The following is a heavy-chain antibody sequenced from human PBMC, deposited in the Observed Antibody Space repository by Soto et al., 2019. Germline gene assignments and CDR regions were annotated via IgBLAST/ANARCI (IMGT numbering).Heavy chain of an antibody. CDR2: MDPNRGHS. Sequence: ASVKVSCKASGYNISSYDIIWVRQAAGQGLEWMGWMDPNRGHSDSVQNFRGRVTMTTNISASTAYMELSGLRSDDTGVYYCARAAYRSLWFVTHWAQRTLVTVSS. J-gene: IGHJ4*02. CDR1: GYNISSYD. V-gene: IGHV1-8*01. CDR3: ARAAYRSLWFVTH. D-gene: IGHD6-19*01.